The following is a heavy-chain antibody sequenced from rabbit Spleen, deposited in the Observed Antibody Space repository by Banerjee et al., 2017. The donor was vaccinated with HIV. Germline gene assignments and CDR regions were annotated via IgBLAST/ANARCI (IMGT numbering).Heavy chain of an antibody. CDR3: ARDLVGVIGWNFYL. Sequence: QEQLVESGGGLVQPEGSLTLTCKASGFSFSDRDVMCWVRQAPGKGLEWIACINAATGKPVYATWAKGRFTISRTSSTTVTLRMTSLTAADRATYFCARDLVGVIGWNFYLWGPGTPGHRL. CDR2: INAATGKP. D-gene: IGHD1-1*01. CDR1: GFSFSDRDV. V-gene: IGHV1S45*01. J-gene: IGHJ4*01.